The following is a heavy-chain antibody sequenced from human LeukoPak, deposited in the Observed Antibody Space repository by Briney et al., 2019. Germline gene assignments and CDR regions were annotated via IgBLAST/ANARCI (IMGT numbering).Heavy chain of an antibody. Sequence: GGSLRLSCAASGFTFTSYSMNWVRQAPGKGLEWVSVIYSGGSTYYADSVKGRFTISRDNSKNTLYLQMNSLRAEDTAVYYCAREGTSCFDYWGQGTLVTVSS. D-gene: IGHD2-2*01. CDR3: AREGTSCFDY. CDR2: IYSGGST. CDR1: GFTFTSYS. J-gene: IGHJ4*02. V-gene: IGHV3-53*01.